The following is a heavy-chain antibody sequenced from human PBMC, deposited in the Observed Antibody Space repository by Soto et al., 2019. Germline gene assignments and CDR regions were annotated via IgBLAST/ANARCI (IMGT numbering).Heavy chain of an antibody. Sequence: ASVKVSCKASGYTFTSYAMHWVRQAPGQRLEWMGWINAGNGNTKYSQKLQGRVTMTTDTSTSTAYMELRSLRSDDTAVYYCARVGDCISTSCQGYGMDVWGQGTTVTVSS. CDR3: ARVGDCISTSCQGYGMDV. D-gene: IGHD2-2*01. V-gene: IGHV1-3*01. J-gene: IGHJ6*02. CDR2: INAGNGNT. CDR1: GYTFTSYA.